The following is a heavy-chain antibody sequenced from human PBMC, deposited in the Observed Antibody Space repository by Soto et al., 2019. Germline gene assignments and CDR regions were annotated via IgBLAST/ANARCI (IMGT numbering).Heavy chain of an antibody. CDR2: IYYSGST. J-gene: IGHJ6*03. D-gene: IGHD2-2*01. V-gene: IGHV4-31*03. CDR3: ARDRALGVVPAAMPSGYYYYMDV. CDR1: GGSISSGGYY. Sequence: SETLCLTCTVSGGSISSGGYYWSWIRQHPGKGLEWIGYIYYSGSTYYNPSLKSRVTISVDTSKNQFSLKLSSVTAADTAVYYCARDRALGVVPAAMPSGYYYYMDVWGKGTTVTVSS.